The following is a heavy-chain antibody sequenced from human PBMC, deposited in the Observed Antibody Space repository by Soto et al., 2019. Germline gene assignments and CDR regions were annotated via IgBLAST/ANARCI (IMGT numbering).Heavy chain of an antibody. CDR3: ARYNAASGTYYFAF. D-gene: IGHD6-13*01. CDR1: GASVSSTYW. CDR2: INHRGSA. J-gene: IGHJ4*02. V-gene: IGHV4-4*02. Sequence: SETLSLTCAVSGASVSSTYWWSWVRQPPGKGPEWIGEINHRGSANYNPSLKSRVTISVDISKSQFSLRLTSVTAADTAVYYCARYNAASGTYYFAFWAQGALVTVS.